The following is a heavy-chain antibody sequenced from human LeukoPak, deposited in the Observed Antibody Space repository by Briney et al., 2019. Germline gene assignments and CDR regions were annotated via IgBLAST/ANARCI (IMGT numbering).Heavy chain of an antibody. Sequence: GGSLRLSCAASGFTFRNFVMHWVRQAPGKGLEWVSVISYDGSNKYYADSVKGRFTISRDNSKNTLYLQMNSLRSEDTALYYCANGMDVWGQGTTVTVSS. J-gene: IGHJ6*02. CDR2: ISYDGSNK. CDR1: GFTFRNFV. V-gene: IGHV3-30*04. CDR3: ANGMDV.